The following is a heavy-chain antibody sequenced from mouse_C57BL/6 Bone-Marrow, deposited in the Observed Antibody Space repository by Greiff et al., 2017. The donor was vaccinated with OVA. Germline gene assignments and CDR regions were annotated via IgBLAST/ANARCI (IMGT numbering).Heavy chain of an antibody. CDR2: IDPSDSYT. J-gene: IGHJ2*01. V-gene: IGHV1-59*01. D-gene: IGHD4-1*02. CDR3: ARTTGTLYFDY. Sequence: VQLQQPGAELVRPGTSVKLSCKASGYTFTSYWMHWVKQRPGQGLEWIGVIDPSDSYTNYNQKFKGKATLTVDTSSSTAYMQLSSLTSEDSAVYYCARTTGTLYFDYWGQGTTLTVSS. CDR1: GYTFTSYW.